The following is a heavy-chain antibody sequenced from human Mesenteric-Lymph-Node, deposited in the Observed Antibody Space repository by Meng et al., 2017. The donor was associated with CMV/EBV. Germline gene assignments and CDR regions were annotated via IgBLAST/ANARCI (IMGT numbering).Heavy chain of an antibody. Sequence: GGSLRLSCAASGFTFSSYAMHWVRKAPGKGLEWVAVIAYDGSNKSYTDPVKGRFTISRDNSKNTLYLQMHSLRAEDTAVYYCARDRLPVVEPTHDMDVWGQGTTVTVSS. CDR2: IAYDGSNK. CDR3: ARDRLPVVEPTHDMDV. D-gene: IGHD1-14*01. V-gene: IGHV3-30-3*01. CDR1: GFTFSSYA. J-gene: IGHJ6*02.